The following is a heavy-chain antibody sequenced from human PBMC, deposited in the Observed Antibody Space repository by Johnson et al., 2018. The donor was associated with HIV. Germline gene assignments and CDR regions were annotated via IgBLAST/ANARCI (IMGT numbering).Heavy chain of an antibody. CDR3: ARNEYSNYGGRDAFDI. J-gene: IGHJ3*02. CDR1: GFTFSSYG. CDR2: IRYDGSEK. V-gene: IGHV3-30*02. D-gene: IGHD4-11*01. Sequence: QVQLVESGGGLVQPGGSLRLSCAASGFTFSSYGMHWVRQAPGKGLEWVAFIRYDGSEKYYVDSVKGRFTISRDNAENSLYLQMNSLRAEDTAVYYCARNEYSNYGGRDAFDIWGQGTMVTVPS.